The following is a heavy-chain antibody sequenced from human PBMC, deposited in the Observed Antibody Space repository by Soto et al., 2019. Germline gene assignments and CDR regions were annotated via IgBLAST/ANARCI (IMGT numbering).Heavy chain of an antibody. J-gene: IGHJ4*01. CDR1: AGSTRSSNC. CDR3: ATVYYESRGSYSFDY. CDR2: IYHSGST. V-gene: IGHV4-4*02. Sequence: ETLSLTWAVSAGSTRSSNCLGCGRLLPRKGLEWIGEIYHSGSTNYNPSLKSRVTISVDKSKNQFSLKLSSVTAADTAVYYCATVYYESRGSYSFDYWG. D-gene: IGHD3-22*01.